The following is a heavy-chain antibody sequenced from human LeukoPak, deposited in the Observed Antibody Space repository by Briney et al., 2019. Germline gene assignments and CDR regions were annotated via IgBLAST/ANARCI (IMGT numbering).Heavy chain of an antibody. Sequence: GGSLRLSCAASGFTFSDYGMHWVRQAPGKGLEWVAVIWYDGRDKYYADSVKGRFTISRDNSKNTLYLQTNSLRAEDTAVYYCARDHRTTVTVYYFDYWGQGTLVTVSS. J-gene: IGHJ4*02. CDR2: IWYDGRDK. D-gene: IGHD4-17*01. V-gene: IGHV3-33*01. CDR3: ARDHRTTVTVYYFDY. CDR1: GFTFSDYG.